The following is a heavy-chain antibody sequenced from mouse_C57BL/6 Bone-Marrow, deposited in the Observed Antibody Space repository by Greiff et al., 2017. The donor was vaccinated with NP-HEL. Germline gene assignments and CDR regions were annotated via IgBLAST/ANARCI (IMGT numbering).Heavy chain of an antibody. CDR1: GYTFTDYY. CDR3: ARLNSNYSFDY. Sequence: VQLKQSGPVLVKPGASVKMSCKASGYTFTDYYMNWVKQSHGKSLEWIGVINPYNGGTSYNQKFKGKATLTVDKSSSTAYMELNSLTSEDPAVYYCARLNSNYSFDYWGQGTTLTVSS. D-gene: IGHD2-5*01. CDR2: INPYNGGT. J-gene: IGHJ2*01. V-gene: IGHV1-19*01.